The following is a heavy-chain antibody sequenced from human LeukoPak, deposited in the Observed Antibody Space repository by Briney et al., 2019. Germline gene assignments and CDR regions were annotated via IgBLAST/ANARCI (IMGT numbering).Heavy chain of an antibody. J-gene: IGHJ5*01. D-gene: IGHD3-3*01. CDR1: GFTFSDYY. V-gene: IGHV3-23*01. CDR3: AKTSTITNFPWENWFDS. Sequence: GGSLRLSCEASGFTFSDYYMNWIRQAPGKGLEWVSAIAGSSVAAGRSSTYYADSVTGRFTISRDNSKNTLYLQMSSLRADDTAVYYCAKTSTITNFPWENWFDSWGQGTLVTVSS. CDR2: IAGSSVAAGRSST.